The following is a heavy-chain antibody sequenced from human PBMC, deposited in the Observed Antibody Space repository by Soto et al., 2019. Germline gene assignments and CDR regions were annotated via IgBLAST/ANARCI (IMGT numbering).Heavy chain of an antibody. CDR1: GFTFRHDW. CDR2: INEDGSGK. Sequence: EVQLVESGGGLVQPGGSLRLSCAASGFTFRHDWMNWVRQAPGKGLAWVANINEDGSGKYYVDSAKGRFTISRDNAKNSLYLQMSSLRAEDTAVYYCARDLFDYWGQGTLVTVSS. V-gene: IGHV3-7*01. J-gene: IGHJ4*02. CDR3: ARDLFDY.